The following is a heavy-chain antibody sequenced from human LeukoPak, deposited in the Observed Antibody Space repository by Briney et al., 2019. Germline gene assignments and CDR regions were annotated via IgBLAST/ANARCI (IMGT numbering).Heavy chain of an antibody. J-gene: IGHJ6*02. CDR2: ISSSGSTI. CDR3: ARSRPSGGNPYYYGMDV. D-gene: IGHD4-23*01. Sequence: GGSLRLSCAASGFTFSSYAMSWIRQAPGKGLEWLSYISSSGSTIYYADSVKGRFTVSRDNAKNSLYLQMNSLRAEDTAVYYCARSRPSGGNPYYYGMDVWGQGTTVTVSS. CDR1: GFTFSSYA. V-gene: IGHV3-11*01.